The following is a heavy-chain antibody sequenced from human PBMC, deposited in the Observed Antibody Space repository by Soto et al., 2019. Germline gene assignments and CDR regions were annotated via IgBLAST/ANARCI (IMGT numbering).Heavy chain of an antibody. Sequence: GASVKVSCKASGYTFTSYAMHWVRQAPGQRLEWMGWINAGNGNTKYSQKFQGRVTITRDTSASTAYMELSSLRSEDTAVYYCARVGIAVVIHAFDVWGQGTRVTVSS. J-gene: IGHJ3*01. V-gene: IGHV1-3*01. D-gene: IGHD6-19*01. CDR2: INAGNGNT. CDR1: GYTFTSYA. CDR3: ARVGIAVVIHAFDV.